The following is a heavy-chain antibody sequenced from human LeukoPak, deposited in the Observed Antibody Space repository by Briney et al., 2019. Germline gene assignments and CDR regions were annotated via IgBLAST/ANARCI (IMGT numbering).Heavy chain of an antibody. Sequence: GGSLRLSCAASGFTFSSYSMNWVRQAPGMGREWVSSISSSSYIYYADSVNGRFTISRDNAKNSLYLKMNSLRAEDTAVYYCGRRPYGSVSYYHFDYWGQGTLVTVSS. D-gene: IGHD3-10*01. J-gene: IGHJ4*02. CDR3: GRRPYGSVSYYHFDY. V-gene: IGHV3-21*01. CDR1: GFTFSSYS. CDR2: ISSSSYI.